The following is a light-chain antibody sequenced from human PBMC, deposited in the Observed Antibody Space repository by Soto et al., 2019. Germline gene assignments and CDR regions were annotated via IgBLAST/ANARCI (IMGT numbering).Light chain of an antibody. Sequence: IQLTQSPYSLSASVGDRVTITCPASQGISSYLAWYQQKPGKAPKLLIYAASSLQSRVLSRFSGSGSVTEFTLTVSSVQPKYCASYYSLRLNSYPVTFGGATKV. J-gene: IGKJ4*01. CDR2: AAS. V-gene: IGKV1-9*01. CDR1: QGISSY. CDR3: LRLNSYPVT.